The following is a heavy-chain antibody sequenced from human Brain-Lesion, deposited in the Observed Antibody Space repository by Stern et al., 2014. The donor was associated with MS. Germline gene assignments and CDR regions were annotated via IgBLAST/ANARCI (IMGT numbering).Heavy chain of an antibody. J-gene: IGHJ4*02. Sequence: QMQLVESGPGLVKPSQTLSLTCIVSGDSISSGSFYWNWIRQPAGKGLEWIGRIYSSGSTHYNPYLTSRVTISGDTSKNQFSLKVISMTAADTAVYYCARETGGYTYGDTDFFDYWGQGALVTVSS. V-gene: IGHV4-61*02. CDR1: GDSISSGSFY. CDR2: IYSSGST. CDR3: ARETGGYTYGDTDFFDY. D-gene: IGHD5-18*01.